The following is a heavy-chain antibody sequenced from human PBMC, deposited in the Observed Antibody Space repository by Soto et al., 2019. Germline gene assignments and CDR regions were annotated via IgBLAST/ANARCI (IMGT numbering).Heavy chain of an antibody. V-gene: IGHV3-48*02. J-gene: IGHJ3*02. CDR3: ARSGVFLRLGELSDAFDI. CDR1: GFTFSSYS. Sequence: GGSLRLSCAASGFTFSSYSMNWVRQAPGKGLEWVSYISSSSSTIYYADSVKGRFTISRDNAKNSLYLQMNSLRDEDTAVYYCARSGVFLRLGELSDAFDIWGQGTMVTVSS. D-gene: IGHD3-16*02. CDR2: ISSSSSTI.